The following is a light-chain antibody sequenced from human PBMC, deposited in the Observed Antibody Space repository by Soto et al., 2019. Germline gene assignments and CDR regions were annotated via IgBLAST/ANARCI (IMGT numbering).Light chain of an antibody. V-gene: IGLV2-8*01. Sequence: QSALTQPPSAAGSPGQPVTIPCTGSSSDVGGYNYVSWYQQHPGKAPKLMIYEVSKRPSGVPDRLSGSKSGNTASLTVSGLQAEDEADYYCSSYGGSNTVVFGGGTKLTVL. CDR1: SSDVGGYNY. CDR2: EVS. CDR3: SSYGGSNTVV. J-gene: IGLJ2*01.